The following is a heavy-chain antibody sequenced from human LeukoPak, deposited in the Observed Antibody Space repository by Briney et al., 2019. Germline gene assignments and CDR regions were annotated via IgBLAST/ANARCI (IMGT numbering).Heavy chain of an antibody. J-gene: IGHJ5*02. CDR1: GYTFTSYG. CDR2: ISAYNGNT. CDR3: ARDIGIVVVVAARGFGWFDP. Sequence: ASVKVSCKASGYTFTSYGISWVRQAPGQGLEWIGWISAYNGNTNYAQKLQGRVTMTTDTSTSTAYMELRSLRSDDTAVYYCARDIGIVVVVAARGFGWFDPWGQGTLVTVSS. V-gene: IGHV1-18*01. D-gene: IGHD2-15*01.